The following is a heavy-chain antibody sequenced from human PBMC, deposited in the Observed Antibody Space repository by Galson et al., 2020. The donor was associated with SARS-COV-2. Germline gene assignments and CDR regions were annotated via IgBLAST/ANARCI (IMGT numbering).Heavy chain of an antibody. V-gene: IGHV4-39*01. CDR3: ARQALYRSYWYIDY. CDR1: GGSISSGSYF. CDR2: IYYTGST. Sequence: SETLSLTCTVSGGSISSGSYFWGWIRQPPGKGLEWIGSIYYTGSTYYNPSLKSRVTVSVDTSKNQFPLKVNSVTAADTAVYYFARQALYRSYWYIDYWGQGTLVTVSS. D-gene: IGHD1-26*01. J-gene: IGHJ4*02.